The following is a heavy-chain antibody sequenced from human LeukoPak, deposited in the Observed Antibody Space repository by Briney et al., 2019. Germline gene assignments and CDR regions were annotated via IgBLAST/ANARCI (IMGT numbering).Heavy chain of an antibody. CDR3: ARERWSLYSNDYYYYGLDV. D-gene: IGHD3-3*01. J-gene: IGHJ6*02. V-gene: IGHV3-7*01. CDR2: IKQDGSEK. Sequence: GGSLRLSCAASGFIFSNYYMNWVRQAPGKGLEWVAHIKQDGSEKNYVDSVKGRFTISRDNAKNSLYLQMNSLRAEDTAVYYCARERWSLYSNDYYYYGLDVWGQETTVTVSS. CDR1: GFIFSNYY.